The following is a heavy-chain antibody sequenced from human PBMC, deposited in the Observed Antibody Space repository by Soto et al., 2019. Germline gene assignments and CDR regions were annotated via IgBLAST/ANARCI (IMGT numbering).Heavy chain of an antibody. V-gene: IGHV4-34*01. Sequence: QVQLQQWGAGLLKPSETLSLTCAVYGGSFSGYYWSWIRQPPRKGLEWIGEINHSGSTNYNPALRSRVTISVDTSRNQLSVKLSTVTGADPAVYYCARGRYRHLRPLPEYSSSAGYYFDNWGQGTMVTVSS. CDR2: INHSGST. D-gene: IGHD6-6*01. CDR1: GGSFSGYY. CDR3: ARGRYRHLRPLPEYSSSAGYYFDN. J-gene: IGHJ4*02.